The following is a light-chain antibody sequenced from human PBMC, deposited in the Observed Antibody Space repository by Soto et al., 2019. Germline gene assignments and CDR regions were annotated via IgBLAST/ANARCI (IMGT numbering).Light chain of an antibody. Sequence: DIQMTQSPSTLSASVGDRVTITCRASQSINSWLAWYQQKPGKAPKLLIYKTSSLESGVPSRFSGSGSGTECTLTISSLQPDDFATYYCQQYNNSPWTCGQGTKVEIK. V-gene: IGKV1-5*03. J-gene: IGKJ1*01. CDR2: KTS. CDR3: QQYNNSPWT. CDR1: QSINSW.